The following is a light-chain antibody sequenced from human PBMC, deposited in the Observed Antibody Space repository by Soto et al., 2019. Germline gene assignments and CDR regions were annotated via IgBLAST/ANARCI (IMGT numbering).Light chain of an antibody. Sequence: QVCRSRWSLSASDGDIVTITCRAAESISRHLNWYQQKPGRAPDLLIYAASTLQNGVPSRFTGSGSGTEFTLTITGLQLEDFAPYYSPQASSPLAPSAQRTRPAI. CDR1: ESISRH. CDR3: PQASSPLAP. V-gene: IGKV1-39*01. CDR2: AAS. J-gene: IGKJ5*01.